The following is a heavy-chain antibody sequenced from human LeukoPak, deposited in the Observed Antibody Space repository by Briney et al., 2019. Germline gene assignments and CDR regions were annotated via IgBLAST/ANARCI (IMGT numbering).Heavy chain of an antibody. V-gene: IGHV3-72*01. J-gene: IGHJ3*02. CDR1: GFTFSDHY. CDR2: TRNKANSYTT. D-gene: IGHD3-10*01. CDR3: ARAYGSAPTAFDI. Sequence: PGGSLRLSCAASGFTFSDHYMDWVRQAPGKGREGVGRTRNKANSYTTEYAASVKGRFTISRDASKNSLYLQMNSLKTADPAVYYCARAYGSAPTAFDIWGQGTMVTVSA.